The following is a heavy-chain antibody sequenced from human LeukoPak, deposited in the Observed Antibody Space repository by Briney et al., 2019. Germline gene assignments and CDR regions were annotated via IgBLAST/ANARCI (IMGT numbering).Heavy chain of an antibody. J-gene: IGHJ6*02. CDR3: AKGIMAGGYSGYDPYYYYGMDV. CDR1: GFTFSSYA. CDR2: ISGSGGST. Sequence: GGSLRLSCAASGFTFSSYAMSWVRQAPGKGLEWVSAISGSGGSTYYADSVKGRFTISRDNSKNTLYLHMNSLRAEDTAVYYCAKGIMAGGYSGYDPYYYYGMDVWGQGTTVTVSS. V-gene: IGHV3-23*01. D-gene: IGHD5-12*01.